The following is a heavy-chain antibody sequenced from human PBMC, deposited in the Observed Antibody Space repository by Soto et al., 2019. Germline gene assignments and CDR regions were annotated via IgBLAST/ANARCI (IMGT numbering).Heavy chain of an antibody. V-gene: IGHV3-48*02. CDR2: ISSSSSTI. CDR3: ARDKEAVTSNWYFDL. CDR1: GFTFSSYS. J-gene: IGHJ2*01. D-gene: IGHD4-17*01. Sequence: EVQLVESGGGLVQPGGSLRLSCAASGFTFSSYSMNWVRQAPGKGREWVSYISSSSSTIYYADSVKGRFTISRDNAKNSLYLQMNSLRDEDTAVYYCARDKEAVTSNWYFDLWGRGTLVTVSS.